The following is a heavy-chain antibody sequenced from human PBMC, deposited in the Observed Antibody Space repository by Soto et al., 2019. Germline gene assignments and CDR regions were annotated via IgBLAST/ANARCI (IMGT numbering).Heavy chain of an antibody. J-gene: IGHJ4*02. V-gene: IGHV4-34*01. Sequence: SETLSLTCAVYGGSFSGYYWSWIRQPPGKGLEWIGEINHSGSTNYNPSLKSRVTISVDTSKNQFSLKLSSVTAADTAVYYCARLDYYDSSGSKRGDYWGQGTLVTVSS. D-gene: IGHD3-22*01. CDR1: GGSFSGYY. CDR3: ARLDYYDSSGSKRGDY. CDR2: INHSGST.